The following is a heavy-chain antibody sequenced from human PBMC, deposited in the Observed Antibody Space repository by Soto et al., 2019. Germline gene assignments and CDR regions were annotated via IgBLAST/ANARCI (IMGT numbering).Heavy chain of an antibody. CDR2: IYYSGST. J-gene: IGHJ5*02. CDR3: ARDPSTGAGNWFDP. D-gene: IGHD3-10*01. Sequence: SETLSLTCTVSGGSIISGGYYWIWIRQHPGKGLEWIGYIYYSGSTYYNPSLKSRVTISVDTSKNQFSLKLSSVTAADTAVYYCARDPSTGAGNWFDPWGQGTLVTVSS. V-gene: IGHV4-31*03. CDR1: GGSIISGGYY.